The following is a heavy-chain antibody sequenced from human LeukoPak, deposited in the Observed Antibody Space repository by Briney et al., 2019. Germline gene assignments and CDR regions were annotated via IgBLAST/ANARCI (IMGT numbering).Heavy chain of an antibody. J-gene: IGHJ5*02. Sequence: ASVKVSCKASGYTFTDYYLHWVRQAPGQGLEWMGWINPNSGGTNYAQKFQGRVTMTWDTSISTAYMELSSLRPDDTAVYYCTSDTYYYDSTGLGHWFDPWGQGTLVTVSS. D-gene: IGHD3-22*01. V-gene: IGHV1-2*02. CDR1: GYTFTDYY. CDR2: INPNSGGT. CDR3: TSDTYYYDSTGLGHWFDP.